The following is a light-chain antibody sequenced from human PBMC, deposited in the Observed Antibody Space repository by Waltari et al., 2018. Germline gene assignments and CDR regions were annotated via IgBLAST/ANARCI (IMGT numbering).Light chain of an antibody. V-gene: IGLV5-37*01. Sequence: QPFLTXXXSSSASXGXPARLXXTXPSDINVGSYNIYXYQKKPGXPPRHLLYYYSXSDKGXGSGVPXXFXGXKDASXXXXILLISGXQSEDEAXXXXMIWPXDTYXVFXGXTXLTVL. CDR3: MIWPXDTYXV. CDR1: SDINVGSYN. CDR2: YYSXSDK. J-gene: IGLJ3*02.